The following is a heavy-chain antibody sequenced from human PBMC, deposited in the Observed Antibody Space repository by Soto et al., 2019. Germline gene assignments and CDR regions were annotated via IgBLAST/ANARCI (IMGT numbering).Heavy chain of an antibody. V-gene: IGHV4-39*01. CDR2: IYYSGST. CDR1: GGSISSSSYY. J-gene: IGHJ6*02. CDR3: ARPDGAVAGSDYYGMDV. Sequence: SETLSLTCTVSGGSISSSSYYWGWIRQPPGKGLEWIGSIYYSGSTYYNPSLKSRVTISVDTSKNQFSLKLSSVTAADTAVYYCARPDGAVAGSDYYGMDVWGQGTTVTVSS. D-gene: IGHD6-19*01.